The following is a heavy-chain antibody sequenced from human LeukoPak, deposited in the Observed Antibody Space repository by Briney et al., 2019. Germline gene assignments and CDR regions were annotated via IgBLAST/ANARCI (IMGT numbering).Heavy chain of an antibody. CDR2: IYTSGST. Sequence: SETLSLTCTVSGGSIGSYHWSWIRQPAGKGLEWIGRIYTSGSTNYNPSLKSRVTMSVDTSKNQFSLKLSSVTAADTAVYYCARDRMGMTTVTTFWFDPWGQGTLVTVSS. V-gene: IGHV4-4*07. J-gene: IGHJ5*02. CDR3: ARDRMGMTTVTTFWFDP. D-gene: IGHD4-17*01. CDR1: GGSIGSYH.